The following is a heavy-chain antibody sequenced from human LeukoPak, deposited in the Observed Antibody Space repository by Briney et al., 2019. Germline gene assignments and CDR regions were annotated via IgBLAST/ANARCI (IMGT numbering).Heavy chain of an antibody. CDR1: GFTFSSYA. J-gene: IGHJ3*02. V-gene: IGHV3-23*01. Sequence: QPGGSLRLSCAASGFTFSSYAMSWVRQAPGKGLEWVSAISGSGGSTYYADSVKGRFTISRDNSKNTLYLQMNSLRAEDTAVYYCAKGNYYDSSGYYYEDAFDIWGQGTMVTVSS. D-gene: IGHD3-22*01. CDR2: ISGSGGST. CDR3: AKGNYYDSSGYYYEDAFDI.